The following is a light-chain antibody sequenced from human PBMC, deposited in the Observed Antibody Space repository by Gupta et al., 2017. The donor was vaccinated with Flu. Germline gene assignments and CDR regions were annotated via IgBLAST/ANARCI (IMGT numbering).Light chain of an antibody. V-gene: IGLV2-14*01. J-gene: IGLJ1*01. CDR1: SSDIGGYNY. CDR3: SSYTSSSTLEGV. Sequence: TISCTGTSSDIGGYNYVSWYQQHPGKAPKLMIYEVSNRPSGVSNRFSGSKSGNTASLAISGLQAEDEVDYYCSSYTSSSTLEGVFGTGTKVTVL. CDR2: EVS.